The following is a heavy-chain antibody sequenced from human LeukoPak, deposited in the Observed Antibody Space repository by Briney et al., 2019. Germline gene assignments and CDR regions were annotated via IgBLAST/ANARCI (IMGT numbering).Heavy chain of an antibody. J-gene: IGHJ4*02. CDR2: INPTGGST. D-gene: IGHD2-21*02. CDR3: ARDHYHKIHSVMVTAPDY. Sequence: ASVKVSCKASGYTFTSYYMHWVRQAPGEGLEWMGIINPTGGSTSYAQKFQGRVSMTRDTSTSTVYMELSSLRSEDTAVYYCARDHYHKIHSVMVTAPDYWGQGTLVIVSS. V-gene: IGHV1-46*01. CDR1: GYTFTSYY.